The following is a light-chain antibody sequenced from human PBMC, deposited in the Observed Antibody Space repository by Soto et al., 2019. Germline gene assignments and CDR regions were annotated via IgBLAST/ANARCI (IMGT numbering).Light chain of an antibody. V-gene: IGKV1-9*01. J-gene: IGKJ4*01. Sequence: DIQLTQSPSFLSASVGDRVTITCRAGQGINNYLAWYQQRPGTAPKLLIYAASTLQSGIPSRFSGSGSGTDFTLTISSLQPEDFATYYCQQFSRYPLTFGGGTKVEIK. CDR2: AAS. CDR3: QQFSRYPLT. CDR1: QGINNY.